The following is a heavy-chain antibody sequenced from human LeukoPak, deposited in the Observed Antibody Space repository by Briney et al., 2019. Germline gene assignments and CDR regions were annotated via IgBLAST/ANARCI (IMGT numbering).Heavy chain of an antibody. Sequence: ASVKVSCKASGYTLTEKHLYWVRQAPGQGLEWMGWIDPNSGGTNVAQNFQGRVTLTRDTPARTAFMELNRLTSDDTAVYYCARTSIAARRADFDYWGQGTVVTVSS. CDR2: IDPNSGGT. D-gene: IGHD6-6*01. J-gene: IGHJ4*02. V-gene: IGHV1-2*02. CDR1: GYTLTEKH. CDR3: ARTSIAARRADFDY.